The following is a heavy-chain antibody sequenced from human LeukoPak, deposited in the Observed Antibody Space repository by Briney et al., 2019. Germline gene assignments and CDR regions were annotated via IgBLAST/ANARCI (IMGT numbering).Heavy chain of an antibody. CDR2: ISTSSSYT. D-gene: IGHD5-18*01. Sequence: GGSLRLSCAASGFTFRTYRMNWVRQAPGQGLEWVSSISTSSSYTYYADSVKGRFTISRDNAKNSLYLQMNSLRAEDTAVYYCARVSREYNYGYVDYWGQGTLVTVSS. CDR3: ARVSREYNYGYVDY. J-gene: IGHJ4*02. CDR1: GFTFRTYR. V-gene: IGHV3-21*01.